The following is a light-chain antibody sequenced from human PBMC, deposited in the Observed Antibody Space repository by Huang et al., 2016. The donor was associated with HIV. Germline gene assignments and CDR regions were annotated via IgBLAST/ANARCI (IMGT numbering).Light chain of an antibody. CDR3: QQYNTYPWT. CDR1: QSISSW. CDR2: KAS. J-gene: IGKJ1*01. Sequence: DIQMTQSPSTLSASVGDRVVITCRASQSISSWLAWYQQKPGKAPILLIYKASSLNSGVPSRFSGSGSGTEFTLTISSLQPDDFATYYCQQYNTYPWTFGQGTKVEIK. V-gene: IGKV1-5*03.